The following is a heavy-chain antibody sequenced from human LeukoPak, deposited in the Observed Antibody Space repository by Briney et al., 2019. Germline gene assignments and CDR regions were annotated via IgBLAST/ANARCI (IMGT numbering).Heavy chain of an antibody. J-gene: IGHJ4*02. Sequence: PGGSLRLSCAASGFTFSSYAMSWVRQAPGKGLEWVSAISGSGGSTYYADSVKGRFTISRENSKNTLYLQMNGLRAEDTAVYYCAKGLGRHSSSWPFDYWGQGTLVTVSS. V-gene: IGHV3-23*01. CDR1: GFTFSSYA. CDR2: ISGSGGST. CDR3: AKGLGRHSSSWPFDY. D-gene: IGHD6-13*01.